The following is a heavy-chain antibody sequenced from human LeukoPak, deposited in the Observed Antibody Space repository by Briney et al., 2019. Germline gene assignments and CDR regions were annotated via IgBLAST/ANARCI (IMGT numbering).Heavy chain of an antibody. CDR3: AKWSGNRPLYYFDY. Sequence: PGTSLRLSCGTSGFTFTCCGMHWVRQASGKGLEWVAAISSSDGNSKYYADSVKGRFTISRDNSKSTVYLQMNSLRADDTAVYYCAKWSGNRPLYYFDYGGQGTLVTVSS. V-gene: IGHV3-30*18. J-gene: IGHJ4*02. CDR1: GFTFTCCG. CDR2: ISSSDGNSK. D-gene: IGHD3-3*01.